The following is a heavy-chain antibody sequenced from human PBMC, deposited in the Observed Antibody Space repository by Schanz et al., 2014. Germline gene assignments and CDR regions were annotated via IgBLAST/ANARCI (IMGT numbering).Heavy chain of an antibody. CDR2: IIPPLRQT. V-gene: IGHV1-69*04. CDR3: ARIIDGDYLY. J-gene: IGHJ4*02. CDR1: GATFNSYA. Sequence: QVRLVQSGAEVKKPGSSVKVSCTSSGATFNSYAFDWVRQAPGQGFEWVGSIIPPLRQTRYAQKFEERVIIPADTSTTTVYMDLASLTSDDTAVYFCARIIDGDYLYWGQGTLVTVSS. D-gene: IGHD4-17*01.